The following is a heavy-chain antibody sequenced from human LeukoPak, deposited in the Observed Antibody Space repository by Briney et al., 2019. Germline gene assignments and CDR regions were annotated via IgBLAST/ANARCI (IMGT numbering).Heavy chain of an antibody. Sequence: GGSLRLSCAASGFTFSSYGMHWVRQAPGKGLEWVAFIRYDGSNKYYADSVKGRFTISRDNSKNTLYLQMNSLRAEDTAVYYCAKVGYYGSGYLDAVDIWGQGTMVTVSS. D-gene: IGHD3-10*01. J-gene: IGHJ3*02. CDR2: IRYDGSNK. CDR3: AKVGYYGSGYLDAVDI. CDR1: GFTFSSYG. V-gene: IGHV3-30*02.